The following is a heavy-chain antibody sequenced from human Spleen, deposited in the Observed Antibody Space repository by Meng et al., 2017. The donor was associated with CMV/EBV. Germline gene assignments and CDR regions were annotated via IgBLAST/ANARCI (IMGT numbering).Heavy chain of an antibody. CDR1: GGSFSGYY. D-gene: IGHD2-2*01. J-gene: IGHJ4*02. Sequence: SETLSLTCAVYGGSFSGYYWSWIRQPPGKGLEWIGYIYYSGSTNYNPSLKSRVTISVDTSKNQFSLKLSSVTAADTAVYYCARYRYCDSTDCYRYFDYWGQGTLVTVSS. CDR3: ARYRYCDSTDCYRYFDY. CDR2: IYYSGST. V-gene: IGHV4-59*01.